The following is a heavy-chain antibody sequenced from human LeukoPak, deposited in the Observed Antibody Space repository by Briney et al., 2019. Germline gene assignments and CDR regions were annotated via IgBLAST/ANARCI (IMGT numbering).Heavy chain of an antibody. CDR2: IYYSGST. V-gene: IGHV4-59*01. D-gene: IGHD3-16*02. CDR3: ARGNDYVWGSYRPTGTAVHQFDY. J-gene: IGHJ4*02. CDR1: GGSISSYY. Sequence: SETLSLTCTVSGGSISSYYWSWIRQPPGKGLGWIGYIYYSGSTNYNPSLKSRVTISVDTSKNQFSLKLSSVTAADTAVYYCARGNDYVWGSYRPTGTAVHQFDYWGQGTLVTVSS.